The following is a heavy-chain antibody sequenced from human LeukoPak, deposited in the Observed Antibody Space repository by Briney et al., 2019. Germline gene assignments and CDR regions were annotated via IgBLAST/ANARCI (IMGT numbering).Heavy chain of an antibody. V-gene: IGHV3-7*01. J-gene: IGHJ4*02. CDR3: ARETQRVLWFGEFLR. D-gene: IGHD3-10*01. CDR2: IKQDGSEK. CDR1: GFTFSSYW. Sequence: GGSLRLSCAASGFTFSSYWMTWVRQAPGKGLEWVASIKQDGSEKYYVDSVKGRFTISRDNAKNSLYLQMNSLRAEDTAVYYCARETQRVLWFGEFLRWGQGTLVTVSS.